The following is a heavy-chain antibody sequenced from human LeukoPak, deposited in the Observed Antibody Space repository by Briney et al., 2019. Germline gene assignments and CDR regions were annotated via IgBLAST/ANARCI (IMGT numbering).Heavy chain of an antibody. CDR2: INHSGST. D-gene: IGHD5-12*01. CDR1: GGSFSGYY. CDR3: ASRGFRGYADNWFDP. V-gene: IGHV4-34*01. J-gene: IGHJ5*02. Sequence: SETLSLTCAVYGGSFSGYYWSWIRQPPGKGLEWIGEINHSGSTNYNPSLKSRVTISVDTSKNQFSLKLSSVTAADTAVYYCASRGFRGYADNWFDPWGQGTRVTVSS.